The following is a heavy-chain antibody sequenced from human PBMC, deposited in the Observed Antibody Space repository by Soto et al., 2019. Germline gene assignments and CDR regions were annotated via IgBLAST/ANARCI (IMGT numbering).Heavy chain of an antibody. CDR2: LKWDASEK. CDR1: GFTFGSYW. Sequence: RGLSCAASGFTFGSYWMSWVRQAPGKGPEWLATLKWDASEKKYVDSVKGRFTTSRDNAKNALYLQMDSLRAEDTAVYYCARHSGYASSASVNHYLDYWGQGTLVTVSS. J-gene: IGHJ4*01. D-gene: IGHD3-16*01. CDR3: ARHSGYASSASVNHYLDY. V-gene: IGHV3-7*01.